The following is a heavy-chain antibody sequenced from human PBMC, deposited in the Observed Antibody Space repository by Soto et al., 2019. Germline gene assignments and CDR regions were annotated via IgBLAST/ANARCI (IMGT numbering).Heavy chain of an antibody. J-gene: IGHJ6*02. D-gene: IGHD3-10*01. V-gene: IGHV1-69*13. CDR3: ARNLRYFGSGSFFRGTDV. CDR1: GDTFGSYA. CDR2: IIPFIRAS. Sequence: SVKVSCKTSGDTFGSYAISWVRQAPGQGLEWMGGIIPFIRASNYAQKFQGRVTITADESTTTVHMDLSSLRFEDTAVYYCARNLRYFGSGSFFRGTDVWG.